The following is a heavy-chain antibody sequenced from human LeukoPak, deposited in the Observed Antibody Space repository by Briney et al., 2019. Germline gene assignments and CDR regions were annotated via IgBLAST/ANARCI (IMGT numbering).Heavy chain of an antibody. D-gene: IGHD3-9*01. V-gene: IGHV1-69*04. CDR1: GGTFSSYA. CDR2: IIPILGIA. CDR3: ARGSGEYFDWLLYTEFFGY. Sequence: GASVKVSCKASGGTFSSYAISWVRQAPGQGLEWMGRIIPILGIANYAQKFQGRVTITADKSTSTAYMELSSLRSEDTAVYYCARGSGEYFDWLLYTEFFGYWGQGTLVTVSS. J-gene: IGHJ4*02.